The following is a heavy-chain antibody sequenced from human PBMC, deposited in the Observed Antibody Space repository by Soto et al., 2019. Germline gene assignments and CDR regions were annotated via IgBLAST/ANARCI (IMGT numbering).Heavy chain of an antibody. J-gene: IGHJ6*02. CDR1: GFTFGDYA. D-gene: IGHD4-17*01. CDR3: TRDYGDYGDYYGMDV. Sequence: GGSLRLSCTASGFTFGDYAMSWFRQAPGKGLEWVGFIRGKAYGGTTEYAASVKGRFTISRDDSKSIAYLQMNSLKTEDTAVYYCTRDYGDYGDYYGMDVWGQGTTVTVSS. CDR2: IRGKAYGGTT. V-gene: IGHV3-49*03.